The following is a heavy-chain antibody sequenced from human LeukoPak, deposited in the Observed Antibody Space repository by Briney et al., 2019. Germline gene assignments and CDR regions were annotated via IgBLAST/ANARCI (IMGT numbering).Heavy chain of an antibody. V-gene: IGHV3-23*01. D-gene: IGHD2-2*01. J-gene: IGHJ6*03. CDR3: AKYGVDCSSTSCYPLYYMDV. CDR1: GFTFDSYA. Sequence: GGSLRLSCAASGFTFDSYAMTWVRQAPGKGLEWVSSISGGGGITNYADSVKGRFTISKDNSKYTLFLQMNSLRAEDTAVYYCAKYGVDCSSTSCYPLYYMDVWGKGTTVTVSS. CDR2: ISGGGGIT.